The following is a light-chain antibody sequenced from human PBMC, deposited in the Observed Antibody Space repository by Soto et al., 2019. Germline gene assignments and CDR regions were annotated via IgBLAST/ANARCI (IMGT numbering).Light chain of an antibody. CDR1: QSISNS. J-gene: IGKJ2*01. CDR2: CAS. V-gene: IGKV3-15*01. CDR3: EQYNNWPPRT. Sequence: EIVMTQSPATLSVSPGERATLSCRASQSISNSLAWYQQKPGQAPSLLIYCASTRATGIPARFSGSGSGTEFTLPIISLQSEDTTVSYCEQYNNWPPRTFGQGTKLEIK.